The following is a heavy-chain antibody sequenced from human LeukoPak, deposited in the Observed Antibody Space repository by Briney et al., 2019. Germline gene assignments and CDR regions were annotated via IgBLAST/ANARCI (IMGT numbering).Heavy chain of an antibody. J-gene: IGHJ4*02. CDR1: GGSISSSSYY. CDR2: ICYSGST. D-gene: IGHD6-19*01. Sequence: SETLSLTCTVSGGSISSSSYYWGWIRQPPGKGLEWIGSICYSGSTYYNPSLKSRVTISVDTSKNQFPLKLSSVTATDTAVYYCARLAVAGLNYFDYWGQGTLVTVSS. V-gene: IGHV4-39*06. CDR3: ARLAVAGLNYFDY.